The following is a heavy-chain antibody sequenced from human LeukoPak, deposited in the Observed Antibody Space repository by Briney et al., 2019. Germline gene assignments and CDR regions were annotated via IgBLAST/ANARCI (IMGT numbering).Heavy chain of an antibody. CDR1: GGTFSSYA. D-gene: IGHD2-15*01. CDR3: ARARYCSGGSRYYEGYYYYYMDV. J-gene: IGHJ6*03. CDR2: IIPIFGTA. Sequence: SVKVSCKASGGTFSSYAISWVRQAPGQGLEWMGGIIPIFGTANYAQKFQGRVTITTDESTSTAYMELSSLRSEDTAVYYCARARYCSGGSRYYEGYYYYYMDVWGKGTTVTVSS. V-gene: IGHV1-69*05.